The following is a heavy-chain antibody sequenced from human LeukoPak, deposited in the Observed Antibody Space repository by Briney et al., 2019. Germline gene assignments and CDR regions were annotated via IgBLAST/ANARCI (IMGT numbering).Heavy chain of an antibody. CDR3: ARDRATYYYDSSGYYYVSSDAFDI. D-gene: IGHD3-22*01. Sequence: MSSETLSLTYTVSGGPITNYFWSWIRQPPGKGLEWIGYIYFTPGRIYYNPALKSRVSMSLDTSRSQFSLNLTSVTAADTAVYYCARDRATYYYDSSGYYYVSSDAFDIWGQGTMVTVSS. V-gene: IGHV4-59*01. CDR1: GGPITNYF. CDR2: IYFTPGRI. J-gene: IGHJ3*02.